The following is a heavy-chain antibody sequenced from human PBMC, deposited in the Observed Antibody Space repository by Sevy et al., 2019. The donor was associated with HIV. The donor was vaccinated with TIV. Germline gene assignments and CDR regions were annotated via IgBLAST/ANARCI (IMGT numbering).Heavy chain of an antibody. CDR3: ARTPLLSIPGTTDVYFDN. V-gene: IGHV1-69*13. CDR2: IIPIFGTT. D-gene: IGHD4-4*01. CDR1: GGTFSNYA. J-gene: IGHJ4*02. Sequence: ASVKVSCKASGGTFSNYALSWVRQAPGQGLEWMGGIIPIFGTTNFAQTFQGRATITADESRSTAYMELSSLKSADTAVYYCARTPLLSIPGTTDVYFDNWGQGTLVTVSS.